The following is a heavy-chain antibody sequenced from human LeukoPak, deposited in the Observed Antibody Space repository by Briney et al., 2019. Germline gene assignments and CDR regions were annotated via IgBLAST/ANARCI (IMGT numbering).Heavy chain of an antibody. CDR2: INAGNGNT. V-gene: IGHV1-3*01. CDR3: ARDVGSSTSSVWFDP. J-gene: IGHJ5*02. CDR1: GYTFTSYA. D-gene: IGHD2-2*01. Sequence: GASVKVSRKASGYTFTSYAMHWVRQAPGQRLEWMGWINAGNGNTKYSQKFQGRVTITRDTSASTAYMELSSLRSEDTAVYYCARDVGSSTSSVWFDPWGQGTLVTVSS.